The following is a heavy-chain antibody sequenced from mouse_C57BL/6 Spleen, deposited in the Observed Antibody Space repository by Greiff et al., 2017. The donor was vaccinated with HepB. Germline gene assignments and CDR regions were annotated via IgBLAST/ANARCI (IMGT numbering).Heavy chain of an antibody. CDR2: ISSGGSYT. D-gene: IGHD2-5*01. V-gene: IGHV5-6*01. CDR3: ARVDYSNPRFAY. Sequence: EVQRVESGGDLVKPGGSLKLSCAASGFTFSSYGMSWVRQTPDKRLEWVATISSGGSYTYYPDSVKGRFTISRDNANNTLYLQMSSLKSEDTAMYYCARVDYSNPRFAYWGQGTLVTVSA. J-gene: IGHJ3*01. CDR1: GFTFSSYG.